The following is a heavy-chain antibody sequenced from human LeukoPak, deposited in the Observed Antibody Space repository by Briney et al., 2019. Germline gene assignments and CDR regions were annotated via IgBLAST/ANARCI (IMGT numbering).Heavy chain of an antibody. CDR2: VSYDGSNE. V-gene: IGHV3-30*18. CDR1: GFTFWSYG. CDR3: AKDRRMMSSYYGMDV. J-gene: IGHJ6*02. D-gene: IGHD3-16*01. Sequence: PGGSLRLSCAATGFTFWSYGMHWVRQAPGKGLEWVAVVSYDGSNENYADSMKGRFTISRDNSKNTVYLHLNSLRVEDTAVYYCAKDRRMMSSYYGMDVWGQGTTVTVSS.